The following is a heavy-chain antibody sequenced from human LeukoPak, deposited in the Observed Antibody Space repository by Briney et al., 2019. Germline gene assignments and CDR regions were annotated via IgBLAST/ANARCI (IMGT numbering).Heavy chain of an antibody. D-gene: IGHD3-16*02. CDR3: AKDRVYDYVWGSYPIDFDY. J-gene: IGHJ4*02. Sequence: GGSLRLSCAASGFTFSSYGMHWGRQAPGKGLEWVAFIRYDGSNKYYADSVKGRFTISRDNSKNTLYLQMNSLRAEDTAVYYCAKDRVYDYVWGSYPIDFDYWGQGTLVTVSS. CDR1: GFTFSSYG. V-gene: IGHV3-30*02. CDR2: IRYDGSNK.